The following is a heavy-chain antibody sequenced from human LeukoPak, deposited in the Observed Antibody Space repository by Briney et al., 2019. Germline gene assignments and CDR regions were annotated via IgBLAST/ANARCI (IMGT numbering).Heavy chain of an antibody. Sequence: ASVKVSCKASGYTFTSYGIIWVRQAPGQGLEWMGWINTNTGNPTYAQGFTGRFVFSLDTSVSTAYLQISSLKAEDTAVYYCARDRAVAGSTQSYGYIVGATWGQGTLVTASS. D-gene: IGHD1-26*01. V-gene: IGHV7-4-1*02. CDR3: ARDRAVAGSTQSYGYIVGAT. CDR2: INTNTGNP. CDR1: GYTFTSYG. J-gene: IGHJ4*02.